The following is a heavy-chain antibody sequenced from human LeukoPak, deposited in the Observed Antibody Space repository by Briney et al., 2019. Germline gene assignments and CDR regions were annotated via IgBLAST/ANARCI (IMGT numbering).Heavy chain of an antibody. J-gene: IGHJ4*02. CDR3: ARDRVGSSWSEFDS. D-gene: IGHD6-13*01. CDR2: IRGNGVST. Sequence: PGGSLRLSCAASGFTFSIYAMHWVRQAPGKGLEYVSAIRGNGVSTNYASSVKGRFTMSRDNSKNTLFLQMDSLRAEDTAVYYCARDRVGSSWSEFDSWGQGTLVTVSS. CDR1: GFTFSIYA. V-gene: IGHV3-64*01.